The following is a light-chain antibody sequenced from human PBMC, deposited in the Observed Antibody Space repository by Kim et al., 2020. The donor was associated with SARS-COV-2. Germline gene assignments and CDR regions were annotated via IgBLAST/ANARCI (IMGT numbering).Light chain of an antibody. Sequence: PASISCRSSQSLLHSNGYNYLDWYLQKPGQSPQLLIYLGSNRASGVPDRFSGSGSGTDFTLKISRVEAEDVGVYYCMQALQTPLTFGPGTKVDIK. CDR2: LGS. J-gene: IGKJ3*01. CDR3: MQALQTPLT. CDR1: QSLLHSNGYNY. V-gene: IGKV2-28*01.